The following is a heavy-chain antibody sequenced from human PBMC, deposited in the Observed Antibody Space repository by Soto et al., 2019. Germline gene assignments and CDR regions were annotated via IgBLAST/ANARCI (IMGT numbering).Heavy chain of an antibody. CDR2: ISSSSSTI. CDR3: ARLPMVRGVIKEYYMDV. Sequence: GGSLRLSCAASGFTFSSYSMNWVRQAPGKGLEWVSYISSSSSTIYYADSVKGRFTISRDNAKNSLYLQMNSLRAEDTAVYYCARLPMVRGVIKEYYMDVWGKGTTVTVSS. V-gene: IGHV3-48*01. D-gene: IGHD3-10*01. CDR1: GFTFSSYS. J-gene: IGHJ6*03.